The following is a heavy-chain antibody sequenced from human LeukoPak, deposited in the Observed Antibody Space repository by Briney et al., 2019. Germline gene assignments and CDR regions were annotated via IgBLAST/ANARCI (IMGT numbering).Heavy chain of an antibody. CDR3: ARDGGGGDDLFDY. CDR2: TYYRSKWYT. J-gene: IGHJ4*02. Sequence: SQTLSLTCDISGDSVSSNSAAWNWIRQSPSRGLEWLGRTYYRSKWYTHYAFSLKSRISINPDTSKNQFSLQLNSVTPEDTAVYYCARDGGGGDDLFDYWGQGILVTVSS. CDR1: GDSVSSNSAA. D-gene: IGHD5-12*01. V-gene: IGHV6-1*01.